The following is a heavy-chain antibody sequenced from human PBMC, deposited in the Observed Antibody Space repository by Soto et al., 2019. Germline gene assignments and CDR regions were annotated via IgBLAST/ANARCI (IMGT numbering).Heavy chain of an antibody. J-gene: IGHJ4*02. V-gene: IGHV1-45*02. Sequence: QMQLVQSGAEVKKTGSSVTVSCKALGNTVTYRYLHWVRQAPGQALEWMGWITPFSGDVHYAQKFQERVSMTRDRSINTAYMRMSSLRSEDTAMYYCASGGAGSGPFTWELPDHWGQGTLVTVAS. CDR2: ITPFSGDV. D-gene: IGHD1-26*01. CDR1: GNTVTYRY. CDR3: ASGGAGSGPFTWELPDH.